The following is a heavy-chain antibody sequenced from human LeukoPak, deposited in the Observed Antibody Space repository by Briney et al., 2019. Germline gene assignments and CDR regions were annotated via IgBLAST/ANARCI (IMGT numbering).Heavy chain of an antibody. CDR3: ARDQSSDDHSPTASRDI. CDR2: IYYSGST. Sequence: SQTLSLTCTVSGGSISSGGYYWSWIRQHPGKGLEWIGYIYYSGSTYYNPSLKSRVTISVDTSKNQFSLKLSSVTAADTAVYYCARDQSSDDHSPTASRDICGQGTMVTVSS. V-gene: IGHV4-31*03. D-gene: IGHD3-22*01. J-gene: IGHJ3*02. CDR1: GGSISSGGYY.